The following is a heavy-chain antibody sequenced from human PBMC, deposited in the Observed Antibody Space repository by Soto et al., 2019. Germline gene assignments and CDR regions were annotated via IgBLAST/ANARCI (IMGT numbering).Heavy chain of an antibody. V-gene: IGHV4-39*07. CDR1: GVSISSSGYY. CDR3: ARDLYGDYVGYNWFDP. CDR2: INHSGST. J-gene: IGHJ5*02. D-gene: IGHD4-17*01. Sequence: SETLSLTCSVSGVSISSSGYYWSWIRQPPGKGLEWIGEINHSGSTNYNPSLKSRVTISVDTSKNQFSLKLSSVTAADTAVYYCARDLYGDYVGYNWFDPWGQGTLVTVSS.